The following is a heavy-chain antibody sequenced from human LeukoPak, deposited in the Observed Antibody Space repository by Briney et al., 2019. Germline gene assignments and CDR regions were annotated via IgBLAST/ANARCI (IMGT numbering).Heavy chain of an antibody. CDR3: ARDWFHAIDY. CDR1: GFPFSDTW. D-gene: IGHD2/OR15-2a*01. J-gene: IGHJ4*02. V-gene: IGHV3-74*01. CDR2: IRSDGSDT. Sequence: PGGSLRLSCAASGFPFSDTWMHWVRQAPGEGLVWVSRIRSDGSDTRYAESVKGRFTISRDNAKNTLYLQMNSLRAEDTAVYYCARDWFHAIDYWGQGTLVTVSS.